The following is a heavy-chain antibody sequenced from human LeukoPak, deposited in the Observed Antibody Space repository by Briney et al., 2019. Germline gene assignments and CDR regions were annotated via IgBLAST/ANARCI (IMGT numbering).Heavy chain of an antibody. CDR1: GFTFSNAW. CDR3: ITMNLEEELWDDAFNI. J-gene: IGHJ3*02. Sequence: GGSLRLSCAVSGFTFSNAWMTWVRQAPGKGPEWVGRIKSKTAGGTTDYAAPVKGRFTISRDDSKNTVYLQMNSLKIEDTALYYCITMNLEEELWDDAFNIWGHGTMVTVSS. D-gene: IGHD5-18*01. CDR2: IKSKTAGGTT. V-gene: IGHV3-15*01.